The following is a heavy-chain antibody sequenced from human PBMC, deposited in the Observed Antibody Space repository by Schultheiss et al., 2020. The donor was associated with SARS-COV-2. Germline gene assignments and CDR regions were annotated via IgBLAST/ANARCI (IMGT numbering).Heavy chain of an antibody. CDR1: GGSISSGSYY. D-gene: IGHD5-18*01. Sequence: SETLSLTCTVSGGSISSGSYYWSWIRQPAGKGLEWIGDMYHSGSPYYNPSLKSRVTISVDTSKNQFSLKLSSVTAADTAVYYCARGFVVSGPYTAMGEFDPWGQGTLVTVSS. V-gene: IGHV4-61*10. J-gene: IGHJ5*02. CDR3: ARGFVVSGPYTAMGEFDP. CDR2: MYHSGSP.